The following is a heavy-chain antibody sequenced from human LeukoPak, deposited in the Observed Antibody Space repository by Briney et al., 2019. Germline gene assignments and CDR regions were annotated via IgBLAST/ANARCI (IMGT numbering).Heavy chain of an antibody. D-gene: IGHD5-24*01. J-gene: IGHJ5*02. CDR3: ARDNFDGWNYFFNLFDP. Sequence: SETLSLTCTVSGASISNSYWGWIRQPAGKGLEWIGRVHTSGTKYNPSFKSRVTMSLETSNNQFSLELTSVTAADTAIYYCARDNFDGWNYFFNLFDPWGPGTLVTVSS. CDR2: VHTSGT. CDR1: GASISNSY. V-gene: IGHV4-4*07.